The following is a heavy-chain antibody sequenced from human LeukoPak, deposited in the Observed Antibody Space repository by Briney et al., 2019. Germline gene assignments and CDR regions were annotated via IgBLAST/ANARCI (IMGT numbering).Heavy chain of an antibody. CDR1: GYSFTDYA. CDR3: ARAPLARYCSSTSCYNWYFDL. D-gene: IGHD2-2*02. V-gene: IGHV1-3*01. J-gene: IGHJ2*01. Sequence: ASVKVSCKASGYSFTDYAMHWVRQAPGQRLEWMGWINAGNGNTEYSQKFQGRVTISRDTSASTAYMELSSLRSEDTAVYYCARAPLARYCSSTSCYNWYFDLWGRGTLVTVSS. CDR2: INAGNGNT.